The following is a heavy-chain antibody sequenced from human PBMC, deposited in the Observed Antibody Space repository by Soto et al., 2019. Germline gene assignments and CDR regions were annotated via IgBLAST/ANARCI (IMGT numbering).Heavy chain of an antibody. D-gene: IGHD7-27*01. CDR3: ARDPGLTGILGGAFFDF. CDR2: SSGYNDST. Sequence: QVRLVQSGGEVKKPGASVKVSCKASGYTFSTYGISWARQAPGQGLEWMGWSSGYNDSTNYAQKFQGRVTMTTDTTARAAYMELRSLRSDDTAVYYCARDPGLTGILGGAFFDFWGHGTLVTVSS. V-gene: IGHV1-18*01. CDR1: GYTFSTYG. J-gene: IGHJ4*01.